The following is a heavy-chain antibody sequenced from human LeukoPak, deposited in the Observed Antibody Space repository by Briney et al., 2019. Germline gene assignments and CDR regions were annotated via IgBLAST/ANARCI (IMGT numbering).Heavy chain of an antibody. V-gene: IGHV3-20*04. CDR2: ITNWNGGST. D-gene: IGHD2-2*02. CDR3: AKCSRSSTDCYSAFDI. CDR1: GFTFDDYG. Sequence: GGSLRLSCKASGFTFDDYGMSWVRQSTGKGLEWVSAITNWNGGSTGYADSVRGRFTISRDNAKNSLYLQMNSLRAEDTALYYCAKCSRSSTDCYSAFDIWGQGTMVTVSS. J-gene: IGHJ3*02.